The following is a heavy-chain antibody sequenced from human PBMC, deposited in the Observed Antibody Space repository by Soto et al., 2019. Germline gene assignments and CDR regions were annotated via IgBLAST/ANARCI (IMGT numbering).Heavy chain of an antibody. J-gene: IGHJ5*02. V-gene: IGHV3-30*18. Sequence: QVQLVESGGGVVQSGRSLRLSCAASGFTFSTSGMHWIRQAPGKGLEWVAMISHDGGATYYVDSVKGRFTISRDTDKNTLNLQMDSLRPEDTATYYCAKDWGSSGWYNWFDPWGQGTLVTVSS. CDR2: ISHDGGAT. CDR1: GFTFSTSG. CDR3: AKDWGSSGWYNWFDP. D-gene: IGHD6-13*01.